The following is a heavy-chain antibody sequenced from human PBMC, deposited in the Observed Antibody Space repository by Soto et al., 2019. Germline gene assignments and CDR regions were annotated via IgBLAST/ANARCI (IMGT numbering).Heavy chain of an antibody. CDR3: ASLTVTRAFDAFDI. Sequence: EVQLVKSGGGLVQPGGSLRLSCAASGFTFSSYWMHWVRQAPGKGLVWVSRINSDGSSTSYADSVKGRFTISRDNAKNTLYLQMNSLRAEDTAVYYCASLTVTRAFDAFDIWGQGTMVTVSS. CDR1: GFTFSSYW. J-gene: IGHJ3*02. CDR2: INSDGSST. V-gene: IGHV3-74*01. D-gene: IGHD4-17*01.